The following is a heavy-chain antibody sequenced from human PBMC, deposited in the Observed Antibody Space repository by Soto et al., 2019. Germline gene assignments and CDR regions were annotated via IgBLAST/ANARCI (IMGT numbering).Heavy chain of an antibody. J-gene: IGHJ6*02. Sequence: GGSLRLSXAASGFTFSSYAMSWVRQAPGKGLEWVSAISGSGSSTYYADSVKGRFTISRDNSKNTLYLQMNSLRAEDTAVYYCAKAVSVAAYYYYGMDVWGQGTTVTVSS. V-gene: IGHV3-23*01. CDR1: GFTFSSYA. D-gene: IGHD6-6*01. CDR3: AKAVSVAAYYYYGMDV. CDR2: ISGSGSST.